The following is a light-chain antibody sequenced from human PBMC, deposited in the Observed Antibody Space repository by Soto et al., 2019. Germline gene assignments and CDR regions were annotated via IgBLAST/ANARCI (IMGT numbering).Light chain of an antibody. CDR3: ASWDDRLGAVI. CDR2: SNN. J-gene: IGLJ2*01. CDR1: SSNIGGTNY. V-gene: IGLV1-47*02. Sequence: QSVLTQPPSASGTPGQKVFISCSGSSSNIGGTNYAYWYQQLPGAAPKLLMHSNNLRPSGVPERISGSKFGTAASLAISGLRSEDEDVYYCASWDDRLGAVIFGGGTKVTV.